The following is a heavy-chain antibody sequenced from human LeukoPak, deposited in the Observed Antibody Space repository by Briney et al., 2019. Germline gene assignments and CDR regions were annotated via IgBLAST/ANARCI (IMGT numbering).Heavy chain of an antibody. CDR3: ARGRYGDYADY. CDR2: IYHSGST. V-gene: IGHV4-38-2*02. D-gene: IGHD4-17*01. Sequence: PSETLSLTCTVSGYSISSGYYWGWIRQPPGKGLEWIGSIYHSGSTYYNPSLKSRVTISVDRSKNQFSLKLSSVTAADTAVYYCARGRYGDYADYWGQGTLVTVSS. CDR1: GYSISSGYY. J-gene: IGHJ4*02.